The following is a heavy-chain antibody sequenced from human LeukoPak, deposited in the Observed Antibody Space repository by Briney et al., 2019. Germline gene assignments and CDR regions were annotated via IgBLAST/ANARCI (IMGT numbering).Heavy chain of an antibody. CDR3: ARRFCSAAGKQCGGYYYYYMDV. J-gene: IGHJ6*03. CDR2: IKQDGSEK. D-gene: IGHD6-13*01. CDR1: GFTFSSYW. V-gene: IGHV3-7*01. Sequence: PGGSLRLSCAASGFTFSSYWMSWVRQAPGKGLEWVANIKQDGSEKYYVDSVKGRFTISRDNAKNSLYLQMNSLRAEDTAVYYCARRFCSAAGKQCGGYYYYYMDVWGKGTTVTVSS.